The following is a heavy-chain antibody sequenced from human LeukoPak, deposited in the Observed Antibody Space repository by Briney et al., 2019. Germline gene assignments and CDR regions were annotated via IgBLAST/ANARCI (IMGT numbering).Heavy chain of an antibody. CDR2: IKSNVNGGTT. Sequence: GGSLRLSCAVSGLTSKNAWMNWVRQAPGKGLEWVGHIKSNVNGGTTDYSAPVKGRFTISRDDSKNTVYLQMDYLKVDDTAMYYCTTDRCAYCTAVSPGQWGQGTLVTVSS. CDR3: TTDRCAYCTAVSPGQ. D-gene: IGHD2-8*02. V-gene: IGHV3-15*01. CDR1: GLTSKNAW. J-gene: IGHJ4*02.